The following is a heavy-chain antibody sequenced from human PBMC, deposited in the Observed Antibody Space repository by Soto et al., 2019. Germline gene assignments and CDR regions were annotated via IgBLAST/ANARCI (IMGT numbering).Heavy chain of an antibody. D-gene: IGHD3-3*01. J-gene: IGHJ4*02. V-gene: IGHV3-15*07. Sequence: GGSLRLSCAASGFTFSNAWMNWVRQAPGKGLEWVGRIKSKTDGGTTDYAAPVKGRFTISRDNSKNTLYLQMNSLRAEDTAVYYCARAGNYDFWSGYYFLDDWGQGTLVTVS. CDR1: GFTFSNAW. CDR3: ARAGNYDFWSGYYFLDD. CDR2: IKSKTDGGTT.